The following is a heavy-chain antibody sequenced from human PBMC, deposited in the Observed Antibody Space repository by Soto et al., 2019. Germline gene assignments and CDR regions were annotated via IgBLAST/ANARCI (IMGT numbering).Heavy chain of an antibody. CDR3: ARHQITGLFDY. V-gene: IGHV4-34*01. Sequence: PSETLSLTCAVYGGSFSGYYWTWIRQPPGTGLEWIGEINHSGSTNYNPSLKSRVTISVDTSKNQFSLKLTSVTAADTAVYYCARHQITGLFDYWRQGTLVTVCS. CDR1: GGSFSGYY. CDR2: INHSGST. D-gene: IGHD2-8*02. J-gene: IGHJ4*02.